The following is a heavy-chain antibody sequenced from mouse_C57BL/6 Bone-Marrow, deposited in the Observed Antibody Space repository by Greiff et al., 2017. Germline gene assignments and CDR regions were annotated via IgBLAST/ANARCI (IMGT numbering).Heavy chain of an antibody. D-gene: IGHD6-1*01. V-gene: IGHV5-6*02. CDR1: GFTFSSYG. J-gene: IGHJ2*01. CDR2: ISSGGSYT. CDR3: ARRCHDFDY. Sequence: EVKLVESGGDLVKPGGSLKLSCAASGFTFSSYGMSWVRQTPDKRLEWVATISSGGSYTYYPDSVKGRFTISRDNAKNTLYLQMSSLKSEDTAMYYCARRCHDFDYWGQGTTLTVSS.